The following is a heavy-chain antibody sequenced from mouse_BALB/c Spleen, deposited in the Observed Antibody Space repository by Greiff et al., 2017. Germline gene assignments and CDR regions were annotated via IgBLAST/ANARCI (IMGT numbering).Heavy chain of an antibody. CDR1: GFSLSTSGMR. J-gene: IGHJ3*01. CDR3: ARREGDGYYVGFAN. CDR2: LWWDDAK. V-gene: IGHV8-8*01. Sequence: QVPLKESGPGLLKPSQTLSLTCSFSGFSLSTSGMRVGWLRPPSGKGLEWLAHLWWDDAKYYNPSLKSQRTISKDTSRNQVFLKITIVDTADTATYYCARREGDGYYVGFANWGQGTLVTVSA. D-gene: IGHD2-3*01.